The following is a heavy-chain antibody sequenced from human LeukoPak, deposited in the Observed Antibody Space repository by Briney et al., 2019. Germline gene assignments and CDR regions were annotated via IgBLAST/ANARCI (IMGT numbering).Heavy chain of an antibody. D-gene: IGHD6-13*01. J-gene: IGHJ4*02. V-gene: IGHV3-7*01. CDR2: IKPDGSEK. CDR1: RFTFRNYW. CDR3: ARHSVAATGHDFDC. Sequence: PGGSLRLSCAASRFTFRNYWMAWVRQAPGKGLEWVSNIKPDGSEKYYVDSVKGRFTISRDNAENSLYLQMSSLGAEDTAVYYCARHSVAATGHDFDCWGQGTLFIVSS.